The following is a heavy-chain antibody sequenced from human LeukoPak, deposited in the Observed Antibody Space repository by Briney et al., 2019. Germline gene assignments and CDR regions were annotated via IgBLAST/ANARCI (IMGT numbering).Heavy chain of an antibody. J-gene: IGHJ3*02. Sequence: PSQTLSLTCTVSGGSISSGGYYWSWIRQHPGKGLEWIGYIYYSGSTYYNPSLKSRVTISVDTSKNQFSLKLSSVTAADTAVYYCARESMRSGYGRAFDICGQGTMVTVSS. CDR2: IYYSGST. D-gene: IGHD3-3*01. V-gene: IGHV4-31*03. CDR3: ARESMRSGYGRAFDI. CDR1: GGSISSGGYY.